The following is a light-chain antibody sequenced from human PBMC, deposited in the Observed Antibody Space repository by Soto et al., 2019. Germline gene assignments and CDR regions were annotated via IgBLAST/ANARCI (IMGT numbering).Light chain of an antibody. CDR3: QQYGSSGT. CDR1: QSVSSY. Sequence: EIVMTHSPATLSVSPWGRATLSCRASQSVSSYLAWYQQKPGQAPRLLIYDASNRATGIPARFSGSGSGTDFTLTISSLEPEDFAVYYCQQYGSSGTFGQGTKVDIK. V-gene: IGKV3-11*01. J-gene: IGKJ1*01. CDR2: DAS.